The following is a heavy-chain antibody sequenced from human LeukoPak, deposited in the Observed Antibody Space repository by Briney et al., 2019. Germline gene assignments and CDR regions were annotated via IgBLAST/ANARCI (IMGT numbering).Heavy chain of an antibody. CDR2: ISAYNGNT. CDR1: GYTLTELS. D-gene: IGHD4-17*01. J-gene: IGHJ3*02. V-gene: IGHV1-18*01. Sequence: GASVKVSCKVSGYTLTELSMHWVRQAPGQGLGWMGWISAYNGNTNYAQKLQGRVTMTTDTSTSTAYMELRSLRSDDTAVYYCARAGDLDAFDIWGQGTMVTVSS. CDR3: ARAGDLDAFDI.